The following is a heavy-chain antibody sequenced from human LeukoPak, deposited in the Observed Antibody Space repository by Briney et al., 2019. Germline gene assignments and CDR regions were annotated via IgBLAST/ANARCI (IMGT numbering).Heavy chain of an antibody. V-gene: IGHV1-18*01. CDR3: ATDLGFGEFRLDI. D-gene: IGHD3-10*01. CDR1: GYTFTSYG. J-gene: IGHJ3*02. CDR2: ISAYNGNT. Sequence: ASVKVSCKASGYTFTSYGISWVRQAPGQGLEWMGWISAYNGNTNYAQKFQGRITMTEDTSTDTAYMELSSLRSEDTAVYYCATDLGFGEFRLDIWGQGTMVTVSS.